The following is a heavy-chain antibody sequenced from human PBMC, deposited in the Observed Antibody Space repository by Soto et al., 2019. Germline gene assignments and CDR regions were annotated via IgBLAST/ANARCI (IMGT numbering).Heavy chain of an antibody. V-gene: IGHV3-66*01. CDR2: IYSGGRT. CDR3: ARDTYDDY. J-gene: IGHJ4*02. CDR1: GVTVSNNS. D-gene: IGHD3-3*01. Sequence: EVQLVESGGGLVQPGGSLRLSCAASGVTVSNNSMSWVRQAPGKGLEWVSVIYSGGRTYYADSVKGRFIISRDSSTNTLYLQMNSLRAEDTAVYYCARDTYDDYRGQGTLVTVSS.